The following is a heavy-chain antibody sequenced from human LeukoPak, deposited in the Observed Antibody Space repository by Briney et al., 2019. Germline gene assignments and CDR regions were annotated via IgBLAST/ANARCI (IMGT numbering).Heavy chain of an antibody. V-gene: IGHV4-61*02. Sequence: PSQTLSLTCTVSGGSISSGSYYWSGIRQPAGKGLEWIGRIYTSGSTNYNPSLKSRVTISVDTSKNQFSLKLSSVTAADTAVYYCARGWSDYWGQGTLVTVSS. D-gene: IGHD2-15*01. CDR3: ARGWSDY. CDR2: IYTSGST. CDR1: GGSISSGSYY. J-gene: IGHJ4*02.